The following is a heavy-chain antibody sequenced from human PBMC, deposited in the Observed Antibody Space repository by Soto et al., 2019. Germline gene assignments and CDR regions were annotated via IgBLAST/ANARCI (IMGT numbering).Heavy chain of an antibody. CDR3: TTGPEIGAQIPDGRGQAFDI. CDR1: GFTFSNAW. D-gene: IGHD3-10*01. J-gene: IGHJ3*02. CDR2: IKSKTDGGTT. V-gene: IGHV3-15*01. Sequence: EVQLVESGGGLVKPGGSLRLSCAASGFTFSNAWMSWVRQAPGKGLEWVGRIKSKTDGGTTDYAAPVKGRFTISRDDSKNTLYIQKNSLKTEDTAVYYCTTGPEIGAQIPDGRGQAFDIWGQARMVTVSS.